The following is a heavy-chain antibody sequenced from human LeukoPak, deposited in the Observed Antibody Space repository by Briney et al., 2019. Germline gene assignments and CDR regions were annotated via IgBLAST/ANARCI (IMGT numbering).Heavy chain of an antibody. V-gene: IGHV1-3*01. CDR3: ARYYSGYDYNWFDP. J-gene: IGHJ5*02. CDR2: INAGNGNT. Sequence: ASVRVSCKASGYTFTSYAMHWVRQAPGQRLEWMGWINAGNGNTKYPQKFQGRVTITRDTSASTAYMELSSLRSEDTAVYYCARYYSGYDYNWFDPWGQGTLVTVSS. D-gene: IGHD5-12*01. CDR1: GYTFTSYA.